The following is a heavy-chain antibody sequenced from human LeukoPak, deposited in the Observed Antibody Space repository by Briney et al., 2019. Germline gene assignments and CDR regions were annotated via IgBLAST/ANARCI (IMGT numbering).Heavy chain of an antibody. V-gene: IGHV3-33*01. D-gene: IGHD3-9*01. CDR1: GFTFSSYG. J-gene: IGHJ4*02. Sequence: GGSLRLSCAASGFTFSSYGIHWVRQAPGKGLEWVAVIWYDGSNKYYADSVKGRSTISRDNSKNTLYLQMNSLRAEDMAVYYCARHQFDSYFDYWGQGTLVTVSS. CDR2: IWYDGSNK. CDR3: ARHQFDSYFDY.